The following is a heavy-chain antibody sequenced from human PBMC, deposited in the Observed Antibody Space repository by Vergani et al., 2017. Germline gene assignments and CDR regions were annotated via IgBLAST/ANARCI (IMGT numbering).Heavy chain of an antibody. Sequence: EVQLLESGGSLKQPGGSVRLSCAASGFTFRTYAMHWVRQAPGKGLAWVSALTGGGGSTYYADSFKGRFIISRDNSRYTLYLQMNSLRPEDTATYYCVKDAGSYENFFDSWGQGTLVTVSS. J-gene: IGHJ4*02. CDR1: GFTFRTYA. CDR2: LTGGGGST. V-gene: IGHV3-23*01. D-gene: IGHD1-26*01. CDR3: VKDAGSYENFFDS.